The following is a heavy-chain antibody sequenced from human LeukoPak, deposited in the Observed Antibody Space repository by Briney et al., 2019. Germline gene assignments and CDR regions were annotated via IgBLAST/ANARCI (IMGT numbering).Heavy chain of an antibody. Sequence: PGGSLRLSCAASGFSFSSHWVHWVRQAPGKGLEWVSGVIGSGLSTYYADSVKGRFTISRDNSKNILSLQMNSLRAEDTAVYYCAKVLYSSAWYRYGMDVWGQGTTVTVSS. D-gene: IGHD6-19*01. CDR2: VIGSGLST. V-gene: IGHV3-23*01. CDR3: AKVLYSSAWYRYGMDV. J-gene: IGHJ6*02. CDR1: GFSFSSHW.